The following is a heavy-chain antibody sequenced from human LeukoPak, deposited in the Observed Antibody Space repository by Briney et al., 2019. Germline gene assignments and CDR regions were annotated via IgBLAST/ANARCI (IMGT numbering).Heavy chain of an antibody. J-gene: IGHJ6*03. D-gene: IGHD3-3*01. CDR3: AKGAEEGVVITGVYYYYMDV. V-gene: IGHV3-23*01. Sequence: GGSLRLSCAASGVTFSRHGMSWVRQAPGKGLEWVSTISGTGYNTYYSDSVKGRFSISRNNSKNTMYLKMNSLRAEDTAVYYCAKGAEEGVVITGVYYYYMDVWGKGTTVTIPS. CDR2: ISGTGYNT. CDR1: GVTFSRHG.